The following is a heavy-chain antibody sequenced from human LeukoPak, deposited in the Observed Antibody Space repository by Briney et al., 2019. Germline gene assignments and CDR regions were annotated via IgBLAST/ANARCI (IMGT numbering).Heavy chain of an antibody. CDR1: GYTFTSYA. CDR2: INAGNGNT. V-gene: IGHV1-3*01. CDR3: ARVPIAVAGPAQKRDLKMGTYFDY. Sequence: GASVEVSCKASGYTFTSYAMHWVRQAPGQRLEWMGWINAGNGNTKYSQKFQGRVTITRDTSASTAYMELSSLRSEDTAVYYCARVPIAVAGPAQKRDLKMGTYFDYWGQGTLVTVSS. J-gene: IGHJ4*02. D-gene: IGHD6-19*01.